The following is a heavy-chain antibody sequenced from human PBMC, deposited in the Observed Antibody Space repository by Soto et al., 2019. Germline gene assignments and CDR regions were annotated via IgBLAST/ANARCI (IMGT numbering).Heavy chain of an antibody. Sequence: PSETLSLTCAVYGGSFSGYYWSWIRQPPGKGVEWIGEINHSGSTNYNPSLKSRVTISVDTSKNQFSLKLSSVTAADTAVYYCARGISGAAQLHIFLPRLANSMDVWGKGTTVTVSS. D-gene: IGHD6-6*01. CDR1: GGSFSGYY. CDR3: ARGISGAAQLHIFLPRLANSMDV. J-gene: IGHJ6*03. V-gene: IGHV4-34*01. CDR2: INHSGST.